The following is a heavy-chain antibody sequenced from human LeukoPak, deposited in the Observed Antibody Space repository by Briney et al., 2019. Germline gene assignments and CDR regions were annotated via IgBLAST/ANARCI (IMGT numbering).Heavy chain of an antibody. V-gene: IGHV3-15*01. CDR3: TTIAEAGHFDY. CDR1: GFTFSNAW. CDR2: IKSNTDGGTT. Sequence: SGGSLRLSCAASGFTFSNAWMSWVRQAPGKGLEWVGRIKSNTDGGTTDYAAPVKGRFTISRDDSKNTLNLQMNSLKTEDIAVYYCTTIAEAGHFDYWGQGTLVTVSS. D-gene: IGHD6-13*01. J-gene: IGHJ4*02.